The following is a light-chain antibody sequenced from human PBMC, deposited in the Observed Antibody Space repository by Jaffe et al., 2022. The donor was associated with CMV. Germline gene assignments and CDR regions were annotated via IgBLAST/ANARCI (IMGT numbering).Light chain of an antibody. Sequence: QSALTQPASVSGSPGQSITISCTGTNSDIGFYNYVSWYQQHPAKAPKLIIYDVSNRPSGVSNRFSGSKSGNTASLTISGLQAEDEADYYCNSYGSNRVFGGGTKLTVL. J-gene: IGLJ3*02. CDR1: NSDIGFYNY. CDR3: NSYGSNRV. V-gene: IGLV2-14*03. CDR2: DVS.